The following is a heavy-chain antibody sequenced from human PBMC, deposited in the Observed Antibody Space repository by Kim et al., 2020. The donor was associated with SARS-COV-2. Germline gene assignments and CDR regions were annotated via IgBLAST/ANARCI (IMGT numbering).Heavy chain of an antibody. V-gene: IGHV3-64D*09. CDR3: AKDRVSVMWDFDY. CDR1: GFTFSTHA. J-gene: IGHJ4*01. D-gene: IGHD1-26*01. CDR2: INNNGDIT. Sequence: GGSLRLSCSASGFTFSTHAMHWVRQAPGKGLEYVSAINNNGDITVYADSVKGRFTISRDNSKNTLYLQMRNLRPEDTAIYYCAKDRVSVMWDFDYWGHGT.